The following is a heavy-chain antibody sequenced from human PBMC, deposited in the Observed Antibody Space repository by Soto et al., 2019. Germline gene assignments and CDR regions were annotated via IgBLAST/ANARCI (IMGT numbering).Heavy chain of an antibody. Sequence: PGGSLRLSCAASGFTFSSYSMNWVRQAPGKGLEWVSYISSSSTIYYADSVKGRFTISRDNAKNSLYLQMNSLRDEDTAVYYCARDRVRDGYNFWGQGTLVTVSS. CDR3: ARDRVRDGYNF. V-gene: IGHV3-48*02. CDR1: GFTFSSYS. J-gene: IGHJ4*02. CDR2: ISSSSTI. D-gene: IGHD5-12*01.